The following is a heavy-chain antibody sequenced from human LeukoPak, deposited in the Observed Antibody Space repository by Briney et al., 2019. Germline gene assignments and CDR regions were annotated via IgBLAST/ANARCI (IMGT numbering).Heavy chain of an antibody. D-gene: IGHD3-3*01. V-gene: IGHV3-23*01. J-gene: IGHJ5*02. Sequence: GGSLRLSCAASGFTFSSYAMSWVRQAPGKGLEWVSAISGSGGSTYYADSVKGRFTISRDNSKNTLYLQMNSLRAEDTAVYYCAKPHYDFWSGINWFDPWGQGTLVTVSS. CDR1: GFTFSSYA. CDR3: AKPHYDFWSGINWFDP. CDR2: ISGSGGST.